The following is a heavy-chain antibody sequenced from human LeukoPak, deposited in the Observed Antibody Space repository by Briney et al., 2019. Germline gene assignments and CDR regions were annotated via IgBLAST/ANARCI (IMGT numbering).Heavy chain of an antibody. CDR2: ISSSSSTI. CDR3: AREGEYCSGGSCYNYFDS. Sequence: GGSLRLSCAASGFTFSSYSMNWVRQAPGKGLEWVSYISSSSSTIYYADSVKGRFTISRDNAKNSLFLQMNSLRTEDTAVYYCAREGEYCSGGSCYNYFDSWGQGTLVTVSS. J-gene: IGHJ4*02. CDR1: GFTFSSYS. V-gene: IGHV3-48*01. D-gene: IGHD2-15*01.